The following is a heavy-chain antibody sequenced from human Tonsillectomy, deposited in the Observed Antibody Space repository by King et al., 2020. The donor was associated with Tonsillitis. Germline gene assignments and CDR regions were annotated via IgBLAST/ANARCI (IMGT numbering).Heavy chain of an antibody. CDR3: RWVRGVTDYFFDY. CDR2: ISINGDNT. J-gene: IGHJ4*01. CDR1: GFTFSSYA. V-gene: IGHV3-64D*06. Sequence: VQLVESGGGLVQPGGSLRLSCSASGFTFSSYAMHWVRQAPGKGLEYVSAISINGDNTNYADSVKGRFTISRDNSKNTLYLQMSSLRAEDTAVYFCRWVRGVTDYFFDYWGHGTLVTVSS. D-gene: IGHD3-10*01.